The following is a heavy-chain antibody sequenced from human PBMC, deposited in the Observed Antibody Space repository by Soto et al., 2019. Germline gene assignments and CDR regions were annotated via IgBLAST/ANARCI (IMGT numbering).Heavy chain of an antibody. D-gene: IGHD2-2*01. CDR1: GYTFASYG. Sequence: ASVKVSCKASGYTFASYGISWVRQAPGQGLEWMGWISAYNGNTNYAQKLQGRVTMTTDTSTSTAYMEVRSLRSDDTAVYYCAREGTCSSTSCPTYFSFGMDVWGQGTTVTVSS. V-gene: IGHV1-18*01. J-gene: IGHJ6*02. CDR3: AREGTCSSTSCPTYFSFGMDV. CDR2: ISAYNGNT.